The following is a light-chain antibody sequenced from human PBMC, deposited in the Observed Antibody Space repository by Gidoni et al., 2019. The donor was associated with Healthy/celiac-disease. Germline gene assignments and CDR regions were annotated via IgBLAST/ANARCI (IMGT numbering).Light chain of an antibody. CDR2: AAS. Sequence: DIQVTQSPSSLSASVGDRVTITCRASQSISSYFNWYQQKPGKAPKLLIYAASSLQSGVPSRFSGSGSGTDFTLTISSLQPEDFATYYCQQSYSTRVTFGQGTRLEIK. CDR1: QSISSY. J-gene: IGKJ5*01. CDR3: QQSYSTRVT. V-gene: IGKV1-39*01.